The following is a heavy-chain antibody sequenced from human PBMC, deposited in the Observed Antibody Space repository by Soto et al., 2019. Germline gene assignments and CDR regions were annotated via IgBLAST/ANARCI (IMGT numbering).Heavy chain of an antibody. CDR1: GGSFSGYY. CDR2: INHSGST. V-gene: IGHV4-34*01. J-gene: IGHJ5*02. Sequence: SETLSLTCAVYGGSFSGYYWSWIRQPPGKGLEWIGEINHSGSTNYNPSLKSRVTISVDTSKNQFSLKLSSVTAADTAVYYFARGSHGSGSYYSSGAGNWFDPRGPGTLVTVSS. D-gene: IGHD3-10*01. CDR3: ARGSHGSGSYYSSGAGNWFDP.